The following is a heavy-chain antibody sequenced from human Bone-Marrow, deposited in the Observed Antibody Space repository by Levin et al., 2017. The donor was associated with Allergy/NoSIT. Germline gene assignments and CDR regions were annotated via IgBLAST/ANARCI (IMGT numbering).Heavy chain of an antibody. CDR1: GFAFVDYA. CDR2: ISRDSGSV. CDR3: TKAVDNCGGDGYLVQH. J-gene: IGHJ1*01. V-gene: IGHV3-9*01. Sequence: GGSLRLSCAASGFAFVDYAMHWFRQTPGKGLEWVSRISRDSGSVGYADSVKGRFTISRDNAKNSLYLHMNSLRVEDTALYYCTKAVDNCGGDGYLVQHWGQGTLVTVAS. D-gene: IGHD2-21*02.